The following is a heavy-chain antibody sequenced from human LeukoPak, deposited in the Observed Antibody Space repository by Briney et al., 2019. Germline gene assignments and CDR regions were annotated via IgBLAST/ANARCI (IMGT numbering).Heavy chain of an antibody. CDR2: IYYSGST. Sequence: KPSETLSLTCTVSGGSISSSSYYWGWIRQPPGKGLEWIGSIYYSGSTYYNPPLKSRVTISVDTSKNQFSLKLSSVTAADTAVYYCARLGDIVATISGFDYWGQGTLVTVSS. CDR3: ARLGDIVATISGFDY. J-gene: IGHJ4*02. CDR1: GGSISSSSYY. V-gene: IGHV4-39*01. D-gene: IGHD5-12*01.